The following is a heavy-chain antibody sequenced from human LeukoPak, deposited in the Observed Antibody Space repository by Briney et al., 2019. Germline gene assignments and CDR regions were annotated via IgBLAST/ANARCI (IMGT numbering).Heavy chain of an antibody. CDR2: VYHSGST. Sequence: SETLSLTCAVYGGSFSGYYWSWIRQPPGKGLEWIGEVYHSGSTNYNPSLKSRVTISVDTSKNQFSLKLSSVTAADTAVYFCATGPYTYDSAGAFDIWGQGTMVTVSS. J-gene: IGHJ3*02. D-gene: IGHD3-22*01. CDR1: GGSFSGYY. CDR3: ATGPYTYDSAGAFDI. V-gene: IGHV4-34*01.